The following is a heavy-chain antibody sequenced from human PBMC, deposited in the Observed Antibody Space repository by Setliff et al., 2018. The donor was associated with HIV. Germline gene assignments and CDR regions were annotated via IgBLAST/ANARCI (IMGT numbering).Heavy chain of an antibody. CDR1: GYAISSSGYY. D-gene: IGHD1-26*01. J-gene: IGHJ3*02. Sequence: SETLSLTCAVSGYAISSSGYYWGWIRQPPGKGLEWIGYIYYPGSTNYNPSLRSRVTISLDTSKNQFSLNLSSVTAADTAVYYCARSSGSYWMNAFDIWGQGTMVTVSS. V-gene: IGHV4-61*05. CDR2: IYYPGST. CDR3: ARSSGSYWMNAFDI.